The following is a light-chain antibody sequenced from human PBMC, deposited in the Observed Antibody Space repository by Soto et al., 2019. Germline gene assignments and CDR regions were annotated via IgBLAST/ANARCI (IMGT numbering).Light chain of an antibody. CDR1: QSIRSE. J-gene: IGKJ4*01. CDR2: KAS. CDR3: QQYESYPLA. Sequence: DIQISKSTSTLSASVGDRVTISCRASQSIRSELAWYQQKPGKAPKLLIYKASSLESGVPSRFSGSGSGTEFTLTVSSLQPDDFATYYCQQYESYPLAFGGGTKVDIK. V-gene: IGKV1-5*03.